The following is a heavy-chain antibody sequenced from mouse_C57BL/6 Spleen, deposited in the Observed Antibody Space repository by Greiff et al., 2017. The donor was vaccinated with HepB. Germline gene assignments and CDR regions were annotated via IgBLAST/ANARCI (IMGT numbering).Heavy chain of an antibody. D-gene: IGHD1-1*01. V-gene: IGHV5-17*01. CDR1: GFTFSDYG. Sequence: EVQGVESGGGLVKPGGSLKLSCAASGFTFSDYGMHWVRQAPEKGLEWVAYISSGSSTIYYADTVKGRFTISRDNAKNTLFLQMTSLRSEDTAMYYCARRGITTVVPYYYAMDYWGQGTSVTVSS. CDR2: ISSGSSTI. J-gene: IGHJ4*01. CDR3: ARRGITTVVPYYYAMDY.